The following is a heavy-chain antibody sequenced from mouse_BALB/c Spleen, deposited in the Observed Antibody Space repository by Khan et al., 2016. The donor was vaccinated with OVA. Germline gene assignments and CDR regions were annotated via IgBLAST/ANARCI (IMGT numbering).Heavy chain of an antibody. CDR1: GYTFTSYW. CDR3: ARDRIDY. CDR2: INPTSGYT. V-gene: IGHV1-7*01. Sequence: QVQLQQSGAELAKPGASVKMSCKASGYTFTSYWMHWIKQRPGQGLEWIGYINPTSGYTDYNQKFKDKATLTADTSSSTAYMQLSSLTSDDSAVYYCARDRIDYWGQGPALTVSS. J-gene: IGHJ2*01.